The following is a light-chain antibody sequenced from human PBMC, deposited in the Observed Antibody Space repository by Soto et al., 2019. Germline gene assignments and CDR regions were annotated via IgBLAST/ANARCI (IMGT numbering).Light chain of an antibody. Sequence: EIVLTQSPGTLSLSPGERATLSCMASQSVSSSYLAWYQQKPGQAPRLLIYGASNRATGIPARFSGSGSGTDFTLTISSLEPEDFAVYYCHQRYDWPITFGQGKRREI. CDR1: QSVSSSY. V-gene: IGKV3-11*01. CDR3: HQRYDWPIT. J-gene: IGKJ5*01. CDR2: GAS.